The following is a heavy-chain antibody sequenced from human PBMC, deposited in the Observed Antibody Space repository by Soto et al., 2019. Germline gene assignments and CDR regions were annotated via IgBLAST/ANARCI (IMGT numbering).Heavy chain of an antibody. CDR2: IVVGSGNT. V-gene: IGHV1-58*02. CDR1: GFTFTSSA. D-gene: IGHD3-10*01. CDR3: AADSSLWFGELGWFDP. Sequence: QMQLVQSGPEVKKPGTSVKVSCKASGFTFTSSAMQWVRQARGQRLEWIGWIVVGSGNTNYAQKFQERVTITRDMSTSTAYRELGSLRSEDTAVYYCAADSSLWFGELGWFDPWGQGTLVTVSS. J-gene: IGHJ5*02.